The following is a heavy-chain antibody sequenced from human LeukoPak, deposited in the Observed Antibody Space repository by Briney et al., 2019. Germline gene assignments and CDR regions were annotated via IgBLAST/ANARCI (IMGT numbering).Heavy chain of an antibody. CDR3: ARRVYDSYGPNYYYGMDV. D-gene: IGHD5-18*01. J-gene: IGHJ6*02. Sequence: SVKVSCKTSGYTFTGYYMHWVRQAPGQGLEWMGGIIPIFGTANYAQKFQGRVTITADESTSTAYMELSSLRSEDTAVYYCARRVYDSYGPNYYYGMDVWGQGTTVTVSS. CDR2: IIPIFGTA. V-gene: IGHV1-69*13. CDR1: GYTFTGYY.